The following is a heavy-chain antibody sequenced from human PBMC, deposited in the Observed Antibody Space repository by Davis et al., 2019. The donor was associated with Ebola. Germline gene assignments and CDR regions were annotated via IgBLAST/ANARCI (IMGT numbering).Heavy chain of an antibody. CDR1: GYTFTAYY. CDR2: INPNTDAT. V-gene: IGHV1-2*06. CDR3: ARGGITMTVVPRDYYYGMDV. Sequence: AASVKVSCKASGYTFTAYYIHWVRQAPGQGLERMGRINPNTDATNYAQRFQGRVTMTRDTSTSTVYMDLNGLRSDDTAVYFCARGGITMTVVPRDYYYGMDVWGQGTTVTVSS. D-gene: IGHD3-22*01. J-gene: IGHJ6*02.